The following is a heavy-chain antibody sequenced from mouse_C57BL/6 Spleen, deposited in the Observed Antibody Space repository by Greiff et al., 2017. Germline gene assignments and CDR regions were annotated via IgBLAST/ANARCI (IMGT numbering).Heavy chain of an antibody. J-gene: IGHJ1*03. D-gene: IGHD6-1*01. Sequence: QVQLQQSGAELVKPGASVKISCKASGYAFSSYWMNWVKQRPGKGLEWIGQIYPGDGDTNDNGKFKGKATLTADKSSSTAYMQLSSLTSEDSAVYFCASKPSSEYFDVWGTGTTVTVSS. V-gene: IGHV1-80*01. CDR1: GYAFSSYW. CDR3: ASKPSSEYFDV. CDR2: IYPGDGDT.